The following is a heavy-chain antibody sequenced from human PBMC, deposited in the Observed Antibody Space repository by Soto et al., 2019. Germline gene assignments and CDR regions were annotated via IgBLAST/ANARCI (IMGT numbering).Heavy chain of an antibody. CDR1: GYTFTSYG. Sequence: GASGKVSCKASGYTFTSYGISWVRQAPGQGLEWMGWISAYNGNTNYAQKLQGRVTMTTDTSTSTAYMELRSLRSDDTAVYYCARERIAAAGTMWFDPWGQGTLVTVSS. D-gene: IGHD6-13*01. J-gene: IGHJ5*02. CDR2: ISAYNGNT. V-gene: IGHV1-18*01. CDR3: ARERIAAAGTMWFDP.